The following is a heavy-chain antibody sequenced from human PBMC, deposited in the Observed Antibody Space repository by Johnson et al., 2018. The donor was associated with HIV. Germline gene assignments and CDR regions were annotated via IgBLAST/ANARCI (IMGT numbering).Heavy chain of an antibody. V-gene: IGHV3-9*01. D-gene: IGHD2-8*02. CDR3: ARDCIGGVCLNDAFDI. CDR1: GFTLNDYA. CDR2: ISWYSGSI. Sequence: VQLVESGGGSEQPGRSLRLSCAASGFTLNDYAIHWVRQAPGKGLEWVSSISWYSGSIGYADSVKGRFTISRDNAKNSLYLQMNSLRAEDTALYYCARDCIGGVCLNDAFDIWGQGTMVTVSS. J-gene: IGHJ3*02.